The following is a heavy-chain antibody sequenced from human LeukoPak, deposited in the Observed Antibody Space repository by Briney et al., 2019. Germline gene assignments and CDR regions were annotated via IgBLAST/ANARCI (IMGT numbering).Heavy chain of an antibody. CDR2: MNPNSGNT. CDR3: ARGGSVVVPAAIDY. Sequence: ASVKVSCKASGYTFTSYDIHWVRQATGQGLEWMGWMNPNSGNTGYAQKFQGRVTMTRNTSISTAYMELSSLRSEDTAVHYCARGGSVVVPAAIDYWGQGTLVTVSS. D-gene: IGHD2-2*01. V-gene: IGHV1-8*01. J-gene: IGHJ4*02. CDR1: GYTFTSYD.